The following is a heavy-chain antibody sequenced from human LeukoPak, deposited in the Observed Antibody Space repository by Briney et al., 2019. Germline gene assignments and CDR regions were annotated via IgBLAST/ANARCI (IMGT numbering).Heavy chain of an antibody. Sequence: PSQTLSLTCTVSGGSIRSGSYYWSWIRQPAGKGLEWIGRIYTSGSTNYNPSLKSRVTISVDTSKNQFSLKLSSVTAADTAVYYCARSDSSGYNNFDYWGQGTLVTVSS. CDR3: ARSDSSGYNNFDY. CDR1: GGSIRSGSYY. D-gene: IGHD3-22*01. CDR2: IYTSGST. J-gene: IGHJ4*02. V-gene: IGHV4-61*02.